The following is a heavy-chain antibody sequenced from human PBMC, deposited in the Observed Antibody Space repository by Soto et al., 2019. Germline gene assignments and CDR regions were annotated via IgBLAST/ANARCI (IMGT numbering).Heavy chain of an antibody. V-gene: IGHV4-34*01. CDR1: GGSFSGYY. Sequence: PSETLSLTCAVYGGSFSGYYWSWIRQPPGKGLEWIGEINHSGSTNYNPSLKSRVTISVDTSKNQFSLKLSSVTAADTAVYYCARGQDYYDSSGYYSPFDYWVQGTLVTVSS. D-gene: IGHD3-22*01. CDR3: ARGQDYYDSSGYYSPFDY. J-gene: IGHJ4*02. CDR2: INHSGST.